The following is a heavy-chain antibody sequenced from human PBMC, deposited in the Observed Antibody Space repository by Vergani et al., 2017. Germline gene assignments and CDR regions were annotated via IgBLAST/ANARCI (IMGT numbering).Heavy chain of an antibody. CDR1: GYSISSGYY. V-gene: IGHV4-38-2*01. Sequence: QVQLQESGPGLVKPSETLPLTCAVSGYSISSGYYLGWIRQPPGKGLEWIGSIYHSGSTYYNPSLKSRVTISVDTSKNQFSLKLSSVTAADTAVYYCARQDXITMVRGAKGAFDIWDQGTMVTVSS. J-gene: IGHJ3*02. D-gene: IGHD3-10*01. CDR3: ARQDXITMVRGAKGAFDI. CDR2: IYHSGST.